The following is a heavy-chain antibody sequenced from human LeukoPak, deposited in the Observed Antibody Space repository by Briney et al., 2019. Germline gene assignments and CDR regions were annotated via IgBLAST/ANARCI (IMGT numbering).Heavy chain of an antibody. CDR3: ARAKPGIAVPSLFTPCDY. Sequence: GRSLRLSCAASGFTFSSYGMHWVRQAPGKGLEWVAVIWYDGSNKYYADSVKGRFTISRDNSKNTLYLQMNSLRAEDTAVYYCARAKPGIAVPSLFTPCDYWGQGTLVTVSS. J-gene: IGHJ4*02. CDR2: IWYDGSNK. CDR1: GFTFSSYG. V-gene: IGHV3-33*01. D-gene: IGHD6-19*01.